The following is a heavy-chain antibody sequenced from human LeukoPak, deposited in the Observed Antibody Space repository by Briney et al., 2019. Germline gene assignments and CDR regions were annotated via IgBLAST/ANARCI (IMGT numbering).Heavy chain of an antibody. D-gene: IGHD2-2*01. V-gene: IGHV1-2*02. CDR2: INPNSGGT. CDR1: GYTFTGYY. CDR3: ARAPPSHCSSTSCYVDWFDP. J-gene: IGHJ5*02. Sequence: ASVKVSCKASGYTFTGYYMHWVRQAPGQGLEWMGWINPNSGGTNYAQKFQGRVTMTRDTSISTAYMELSRLRSDDTAVYYCARAPPSHCSSTSCYVDWFDPWGQGTLVTVSS.